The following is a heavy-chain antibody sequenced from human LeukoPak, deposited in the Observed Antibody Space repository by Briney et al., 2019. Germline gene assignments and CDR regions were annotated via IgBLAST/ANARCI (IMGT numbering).Heavy chain of an antibody. Sequence: PGGSLRLSCAASGFTFSSFAMSWIRQAPGKGLEWVSSISSSSSYIYYADSVKGRFTISRDNAKNSLYLQMNSLRAEDTAVYYCARDGQPTVTTGASDYWGQGTLVTVSS. V-gene: IGHV3-21*01. CDR1: GFTFSSFA. D-gene: IGHD4-17*01. J-gene: IGHJ4*02. CDR2: ISSSSSYI. CDR3: ARDGQPTVTTGASDY.